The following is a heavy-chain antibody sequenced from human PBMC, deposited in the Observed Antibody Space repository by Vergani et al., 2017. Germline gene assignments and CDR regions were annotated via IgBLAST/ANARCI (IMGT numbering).Heavy chain of an antibody. CDR3: ARDLDTGSIVEGGYFDY. CDR2: ISYDGSNK. Sequence: QLQLVESGGGVVQPGRSLRLSCAASGFTFSSYAMHWVRQAPGKGLEWVAVISYDGSNKYYADSVKGRFTISRDNSKNTLYLQMNSLRAEDTAVYYCARDLDTGSIVEGGYFDYWGQGTLVTVSS. J-gene: IGHJ4*02. CDR1: GFTFSSYA. V-gene: IGHV3-30-3*01. D-gene: IGHD2-21*01.